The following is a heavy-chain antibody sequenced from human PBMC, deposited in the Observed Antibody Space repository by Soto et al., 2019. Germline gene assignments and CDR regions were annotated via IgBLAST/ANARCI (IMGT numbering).Heavy chain of an antibody. D-gene: IGHD5-12*01. J-gene: IGHJ5*02. V-gene: IGHV4-59*01. CDR3: ARNLHGYKLRNWFDP. CDR2: VYYSGST. CDR1: GGSIANYY. Sequence: SETLSLTCSVSGGSIANYYWSWIRQPPGKGLEWIGYVYYSGSTNYNPSLKSRVTMSVDTSRNLFSLKLTSVTAADTAMYYCARNLHGYKLRNWFDPWGQGTLVTVSS.